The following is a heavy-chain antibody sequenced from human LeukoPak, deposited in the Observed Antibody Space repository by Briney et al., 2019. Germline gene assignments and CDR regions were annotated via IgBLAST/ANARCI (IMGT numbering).Heavy chain of an antibody. J-gene: IGHJ4*02. V-gene: IGHV3-30*02. CDR2: IRYDGSDK. D-gene: IGHD3-10*01. CDR3: ANLPIRGLGSYYTDY. CDR1: GFTFSSYD. Sequence: HPGGSLRLSCAASGFTFSSYDMHWVRQAPGKGLEWVAFIRYDGSDKYYADSVKGRFTISRDNSKNTLYLQMNSLRAEDTAAYYCANLPIRGLGSYYTDYWGQGTLVTVSS.